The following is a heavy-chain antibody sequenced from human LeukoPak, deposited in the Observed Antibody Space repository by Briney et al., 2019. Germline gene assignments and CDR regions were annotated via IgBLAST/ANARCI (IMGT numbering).Heavy chain of an antibody. CDR3: ARAITQADFDY. CDR1: GFTFSSYW. D-gene: IGHD3-10*01. J-gene: IGHJ4*02. CDR2: INSDGSST. Sequence: GGSLRLSCAASGFTFSSYWMHWVRQAPGKGLVWVSRINSDGSSTSYADSVKGRFTISRDNAKNTLYLQMNSLRAEDTAAYYCARAITQADFDYWGQGTLVTVSS. V-gene: IGHV3-74*01.